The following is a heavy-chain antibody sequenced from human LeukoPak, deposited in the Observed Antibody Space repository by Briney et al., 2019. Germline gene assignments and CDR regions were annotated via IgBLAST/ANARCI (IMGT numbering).Heavy chain of an antibody. CDR1: DGSINSNNYY. D-gene: IGHD7-27*01. CDR3: ARMTGDRPFDY. CDR2: INHSGST. Sequence: SETLSLTCTVSDGSINSNNYYWGWVRQPPGKGLEWIGEINHSGSTNYNPSLKSRVTISVDTSKNQFSLKLSSVTAADTAVYYCARMTGDRPFDYWGQGTLVTVSS. J-gene: IGHJ4*02. V-gene: IGHV4-39*07.